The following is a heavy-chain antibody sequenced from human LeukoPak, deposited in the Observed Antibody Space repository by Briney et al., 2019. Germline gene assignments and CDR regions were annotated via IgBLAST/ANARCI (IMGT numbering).Heavy chain of an antibody. Sequence: GGSLRLSCAASGFTFSSYSMNWVRQAPGKGLEWVSSISSSSSYIYYADSVKGRFTISRDNAKNSLYLQMNSLRAEDTAVYYCARGRGFGESNKYNWFDPWGQGTLVTVSS. CDR1: GFTFSSYS. D-gene: IGHD3-10*01. CDR3: ARGRGFGESNKYNWFDP. V-gene: IGHV3-21*01. J-gene: IGHJ5*02. CDR2: ISSSSSYI.